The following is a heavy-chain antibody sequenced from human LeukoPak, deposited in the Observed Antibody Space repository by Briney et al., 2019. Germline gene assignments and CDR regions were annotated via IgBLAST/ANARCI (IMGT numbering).Heavy chain of an antibody. Sequence: SVKVSCKASGGTFSSYAISWVRQAPGQGLEWMGGIIPIFGTANYAQKFQGRVTITTDESTSTAYMVLSSLRSEDTAVYYCASRHLTPAYCGGDCYSPPTRWGQGTLVTVSS. J-gene: IGHJ4*02. CDR2: IIPIFGTA. CDR3: ASRHLTPAYCGGDCYSPPTR. D-gene: IGHD2-21*02. V-gene: IGHV1-69*05. CDR1: GGTFSSYA.